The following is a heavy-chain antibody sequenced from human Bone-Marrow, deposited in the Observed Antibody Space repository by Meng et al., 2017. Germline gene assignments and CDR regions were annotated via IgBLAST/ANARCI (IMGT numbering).Heavy chain of an antibody. CDR1: GGSISSGGYY. J-gene: IGHJ5*02. D-gene: IGHD1-26*01. Sequence: QVQPQESGPGLVKPSQTLSLTCTVSGGSISSGGYYWNWIRQHPGKGLEWIGYIYYSGSTYYNPSLKSRITISVDTSKNHFSLKLSSVTAADTAVYYCASLYGVVGASWFDPWGQGTLVTVSS. CDR2: IYYSGST. CDR3: ASLYGVVGASWFDP. V-gene: IGHV4-31*03.